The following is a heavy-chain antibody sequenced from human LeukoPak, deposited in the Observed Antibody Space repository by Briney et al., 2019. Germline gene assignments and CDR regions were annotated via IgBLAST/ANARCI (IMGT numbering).Heavy chain of an antibody. CDR3: ARQSLVNYYYYYMDV. Sequence: ASVKVSCKASGYTFTGYYMHWVRQAPGQGLEWMGRINPNSGGTNYAQKFQGRVTMTRDTSISTAYMELSRLRSDDTAVYYCARQSLVNYYYYYMDVWGKETTVTVSS. CDR2: INPNSGGT. CDR1: GYTFTGYY. D-gene: IGHD2-2*01. V-gene: IGHV1-2*06. J-gene: IGHJ6*03.